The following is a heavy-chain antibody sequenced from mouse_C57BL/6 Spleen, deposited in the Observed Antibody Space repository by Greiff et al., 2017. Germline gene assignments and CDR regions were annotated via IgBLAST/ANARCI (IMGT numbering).Heavy chain of an antibody. CDR1: GFTFSSYA. V-gene: IGHV5-4*01. J-gene: IGHJ2*01. CDR3: AREYYGSSYDYFDY. Sequence: EVKLMESGGGLVKPGGSLTLSCAASGFTFSSYAMSWVRQTPEKRLEWVATISDGGSYTYYPDNVKGRFTISRDNAKNNLYLQMSHLKSEDTAMYYCAREYYGSSYDYFDYWGQGTTLTVSS. CDR2: ISDGGSYT. D-gene: IGHD1-1*01.